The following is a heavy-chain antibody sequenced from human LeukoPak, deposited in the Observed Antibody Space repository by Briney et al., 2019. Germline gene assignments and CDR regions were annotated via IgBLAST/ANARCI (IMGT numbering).Heavy chain of an antibody. D-gene: IGHD6-19*01. CDR1: GDSISNYY. CDR2: IFYSGST. CDR3: ARYNSGWSYFDY. J-gene: IGHJ4*02. V-gene: IGHV4-59*01. Sequence: PSETLSLTCTVSGDSISNYYWSWSRQPPGKGLHWIGYIFYSGSTNYNPSLKSRVTMSVDTSKSQFSLKLSSVTAADTAIYYCARYNSGWSYFDYWGQGTLVTVSS.